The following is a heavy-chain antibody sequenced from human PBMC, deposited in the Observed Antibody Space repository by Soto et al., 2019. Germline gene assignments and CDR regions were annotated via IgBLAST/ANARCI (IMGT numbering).Heavy chain of an antibody. CDR1: GFTFSSYA. V-gene: IGHV3-23*01. CDR3: AKLSSSGWYGHIDY. J-gene: IGHJ4*02. Sequence: EVQLLESGGGLVQPGGSLRLSCAASGFTFSSYAMSWVRQAPGKGLEWVSVISNSGGATYYADSVKGRFTISRDNSKNTLFLQMNSLRAENTAVYYCAKLSSSGWYGHIDYWGQGTLVTVSS. CDR2: ISNSGGAT. D-gene: IGHD6-19*01.